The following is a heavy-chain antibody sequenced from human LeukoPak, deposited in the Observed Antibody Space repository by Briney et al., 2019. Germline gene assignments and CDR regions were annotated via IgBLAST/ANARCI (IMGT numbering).Heavy chain of an antibody. CDR1: GFTFSSYA. J-gene: IGHJ4*02. CDR2: ISYDGSNK. Sequence: GGSLRLSCAASGFTFSSYAMHWVRQAPGKGLEWVAVISYDGSNKYYADSVKGRFTISRDNSKNTLYLQMNSLRAEDTAVYYCARDRGGSYFDYWGQGTLVTVSS. V-gene: IGHV3-30-3*01. D-gene: IGHD1-26*01. CDR3: ARDRGGSYFDY.